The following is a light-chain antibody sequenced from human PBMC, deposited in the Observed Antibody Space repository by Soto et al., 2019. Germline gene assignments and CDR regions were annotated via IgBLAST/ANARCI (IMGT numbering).Light chain of an antibody. CDR1: SGDIGTYYL. CDR3: CSYAGRSTVI. V-gene: IGLV2-23*01. Sequence: QSVLTQPASVSGSPGQSITISCTGTSGDIGTYYLVSWYQQHPGRAPKLIIFEGNKRPSGVSNRFSASKSGNTASLAISGLQAEDEADYHCCSYAGRSTVICGGGTKVAV. J-gene: IGLJ2*01. CDR2: EGN.